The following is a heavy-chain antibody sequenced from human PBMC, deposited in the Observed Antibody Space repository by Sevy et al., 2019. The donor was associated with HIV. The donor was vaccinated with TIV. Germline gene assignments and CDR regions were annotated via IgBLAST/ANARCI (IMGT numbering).Heavy chain of an antibody. Sequence: SETLSLTCAVSGGSINSGGYSWSWIRQPPGKGLEWIGYIFQSGATYYIPSLQGRVSISVDMSKNQFSLNLRSVTAADTAVYYCARGRVRDRTRWHGAFDVWGQGTMVTVSS. CDR1: GGSINSGGYS. CDR2: IFQSGAT. V-gene: IGHV4-30-2*01. J-gene: IGHJ3*01. D-gene: IGHD2-2*01. CDR3: ARGRVRDRTRWHGAFDV.